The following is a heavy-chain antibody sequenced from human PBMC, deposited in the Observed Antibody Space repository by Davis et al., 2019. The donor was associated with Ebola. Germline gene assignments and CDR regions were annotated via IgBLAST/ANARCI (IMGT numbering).Heavy chain of an antibody. J-gene: IGHJ5*02. CDR3: ARVSTFFPRFDT. Sequence: PSETLSLTCAVYGASLSGYYWSWIRQPPGKGLEWIGEINDMGRTNYNPSLKSRITISIDTSRNQFSLKLTSVTAADTAVYCCARVSTFFPRFDTWGQGTLVTVSS. CDR1: GASLSGYY. D-gene: IGHD2/OR15-2a*01. CDR2: INDMGRT. V-gene: IGHV4-34*01.